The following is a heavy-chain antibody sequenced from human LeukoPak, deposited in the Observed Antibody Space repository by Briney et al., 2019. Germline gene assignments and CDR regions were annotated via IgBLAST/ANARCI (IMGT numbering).Heavy chain of an antibody. CDR2: ISGSGGST. CDR3: AKSPAVDAAFDI. J-gene: IGHJ3*02. Sequence: GGSLRLSCADSGFTFSNFAVSWVRQAPGGGLERVSAISGSGGSTYYADSVKGRFTISRDNSKNTLYLQMNSLRAEDTAVYYCAKSPAVDAAFDIWGQGTMVTVSS. V-gene: IGHV3-23*01. CDR1: GFTFSNFA. D-gene: IGHD4-23*01.